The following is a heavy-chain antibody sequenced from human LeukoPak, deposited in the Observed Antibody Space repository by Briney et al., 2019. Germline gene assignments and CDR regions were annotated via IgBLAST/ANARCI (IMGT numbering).Heavy chain of an antibody. D-gene: IGHD3-10*01. Sequence: VASVKVSCKVSGYTLTELSMHWVRQAPGKGLEWMGGFDPEDGETIYAQKFQGRVTMTEDTSTDTAYMELSSLRSEDTAVYYCARVPMVRGVPTAHPFDYWGQGTLVTVSS. CDR1: GYTLTELS. J-gene: IGHJ4*02. CDR2: FDPEDGET. V-gene: IGHV1-24*01. CDR3: ARVPMVRGVPTAHPFDY.